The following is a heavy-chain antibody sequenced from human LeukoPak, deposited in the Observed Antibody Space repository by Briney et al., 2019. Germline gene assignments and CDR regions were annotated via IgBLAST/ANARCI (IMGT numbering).Heavy chain of an antibody. V-gene: IGHV3-53*05. D-gene: IGHD3-3*01. Sequence: GGSLRLSCAASGFTVSSNYMSWVRQAPGKGLEWVSVIYSGGSTYYADSVKGRFTISRDNSKNTLYLQMNSLRAEDTAVYYCAKDCCDFWSGYPNLDYWGQGTLVTISS. J-gene: IGHJ4*02. CDR3: AKDCCDFWSGYPNLDY. CDR1: GFTVSSNY. CDR2: IYSGGST.